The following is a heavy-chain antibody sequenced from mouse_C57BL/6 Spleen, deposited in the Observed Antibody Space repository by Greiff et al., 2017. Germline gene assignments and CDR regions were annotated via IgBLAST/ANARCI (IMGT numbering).Heavy chain of an antibody. CDR2: IYPRSGNT. D-gene: IGHD3-2*02. CDR1: GYTFTSYG. Sequence: QVQLQQSGAELARPGASVKLSCKASGYTFTSYGISWVKQRTGQGLEWIGEIYPRSGNTYYNEKFKGKATLTADKSSSTAYMELRSLTSEDSAVYFCARGDSSGYGEDYFDYWGQGTTLTVSS. CDR3: ARGDSSGYGEDYFDY. J-gene: IGHJ2*01. V-gene: IGHV1-81*01.